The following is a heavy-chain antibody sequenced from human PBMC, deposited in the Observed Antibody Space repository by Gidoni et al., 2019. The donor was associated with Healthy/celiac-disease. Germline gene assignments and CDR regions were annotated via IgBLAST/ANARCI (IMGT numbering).Heavy chain of an antibody. CDR1: GFTFSRYG. J-gene: IGHJ4*02. CDR3: AKDGTDSYGYVYFDY. V-gene: IGHV3-30*02. CDR2: IRYDGSNK. Sequence: QVQLVESGGGVVQPGGSLRLSCAASGFTFSRYGIHWVRQATGKGLEWVAFIRYDGSNKYYADSVKGRFTISRDNSKNTLYLQMNSLRAEDTAVYYCAKDGTDSYGYVYFDYWGQGTLVTVSS. D-gene: IGHD5-18*01.